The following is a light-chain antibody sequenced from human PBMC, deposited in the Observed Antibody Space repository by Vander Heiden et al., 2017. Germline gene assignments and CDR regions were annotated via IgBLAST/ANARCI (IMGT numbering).Light chain of an antibody. V-gene: IGKV1-13*02. CDR1: QAIFSA. J-gene: IGKJ5*01. Sequence: AIQLTQSPSSLSASVGDRVTITCRASQAIFSALAWYQQKPGKAPKLLLYDASTLQSGVPSRFSGSGSGTDFTLTISSLQPEDFATYYCQEFNSHPQSTFGQGTRLDIK. CDR3: QEFNSHPQST. CDR2: DAS.